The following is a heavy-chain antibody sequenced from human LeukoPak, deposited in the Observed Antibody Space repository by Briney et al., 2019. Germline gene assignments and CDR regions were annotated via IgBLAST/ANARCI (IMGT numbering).Heavy chain of an antibody. V-gene: IGHV4-59*11. Sequence: ETLSLTCTVSGGSISSQYWSWIRQPPGKGLEWIGYYSGSTNYNPSLKSRVTISVDTSKNQSSLKVNSVTAADTAVYYCARGGYYFAYWGQGTLATVSS. CDR1: GGSISSQY. CDR3: ARGGYYFAY. J-gene: IGHJ4*02. CDR2: YSGST. D-gene: IGHD3-22*01.